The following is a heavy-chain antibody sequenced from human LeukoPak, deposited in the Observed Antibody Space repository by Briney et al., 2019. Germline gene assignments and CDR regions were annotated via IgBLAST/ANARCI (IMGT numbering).Heavy chain of an antibody. CDR2: INVSGGGT. V-gene: IGHV1-46*01. J-gene: IGHJ6*02. Sequence: ASVKVSCKASGYTFTSYYIHWERQAPGQGLEWMGVINVSGGGTTYAQRFQGRVTMTRDTSTSTVYMELSSLRSDDTAVYYCARDVYGLDVWAKGPRSPSP. CDR3: ARDVYGLDV. CDR1: GYTFTSYY.